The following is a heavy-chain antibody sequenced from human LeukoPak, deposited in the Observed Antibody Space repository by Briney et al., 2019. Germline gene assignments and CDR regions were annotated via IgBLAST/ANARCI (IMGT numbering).Heavy chain of an antibody. D-gene: IGHD2-15*01. J-gene: IGHJ6*02. CDR2: INPSGGST. CDR1: GYTFTSYY. Sequence: GASVKVSCKASGYTFTSYYMHWVRQAPGQGLEWMGIINPSGGSTSYAQKFQGRVTTTRDTSTSTVYMELSSLRSEDTAVYYCARQQVAGNYYYYYGMDVWGQGTTVTVSS. CDR3: ARQQVAGNYYYYYGMDV. V-gene: IGHV1-46*01.